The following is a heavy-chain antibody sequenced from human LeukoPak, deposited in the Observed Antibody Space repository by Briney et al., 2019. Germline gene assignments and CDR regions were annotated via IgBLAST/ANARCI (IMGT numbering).Heavy chain of an antibody. D-gene: IGHD5-18*01. V-gene: IGHV4-39*07. CDR1: GGSISSSGYY. CDR2: INHSGST. CDR3: AREGPYSYGYYSVAYYFDY. J-gene: IGHJ4*02. Sequence: PSETLSLTCTVSGGSISSSGYYWGWIRQPPGKGLEWIGEINHSGSTNYNPSLKSRVTISVDTSKNQFSLKLSSVTAADTAVYYCAREGPYSYGYYSVAYYFDYWGQGTLVTVSS.